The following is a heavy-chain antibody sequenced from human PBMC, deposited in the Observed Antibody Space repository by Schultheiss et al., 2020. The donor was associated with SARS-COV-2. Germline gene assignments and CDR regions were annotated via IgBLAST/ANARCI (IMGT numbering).Heavy chain of an antibody. CDR3: ARVGRDCSHGICYNAEYFQH. D-gene: IGHD2-8*01. CDR1: GFIFSDYY. V-gene: IGHV3-11*04. Sequence: GGSLRLSCAGSGFIFSDYYMSWVRQAPGKGLEWIAYISGSGTTMYHADSVQGRFTISRDNAKSSLFLQMNSLRAEDTAVYYCARVGRDCSHGICYNAEYFQHWGQGTLVTVSS. J-gene: IGHJ1*01. CDR2: ISGSGTTM.